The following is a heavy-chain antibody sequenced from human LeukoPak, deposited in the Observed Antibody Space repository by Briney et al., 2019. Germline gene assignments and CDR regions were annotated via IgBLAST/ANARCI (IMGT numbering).Heavy chain of an antibody. V-gene: IGHV3-23*01. Sequence: PGGSLRLSCAASGFTFSSYAMSWVRQAPGKGLEWVSATSGSGGSTYYADSVKGRFTISRDNSKNTLYLQMNSLRAEDTAVYYCAAHEEDYDFWSGYYAEDYWGQGTLVTVSS. CDR2: TSGSGGST. CDR3: AAHEEDYDFWSGYYAEDY. D-gene: IGHD3-3*01. CDR1: GFTFSSYA. J-gene: IGHJ4*02.